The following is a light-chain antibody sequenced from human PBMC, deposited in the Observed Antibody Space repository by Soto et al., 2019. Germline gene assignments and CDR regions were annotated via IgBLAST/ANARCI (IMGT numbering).Light chain of an antibody. Sequence: EIQMTQSPSTLSASVGDRVTITCRASQSISSWLSWYQHKPGKAPKLLIYKASSLESGVPSRFSGSGSGTEFTLTISSLQPDDFATYYCQQYNVYSLTFGGGTKVEIK. CDR3: QQYNVYSLT. CDR1: QSISSW. CDR2: KAS. V-gene: IGKV1-5*03. J-gene: IGKJ4*01.